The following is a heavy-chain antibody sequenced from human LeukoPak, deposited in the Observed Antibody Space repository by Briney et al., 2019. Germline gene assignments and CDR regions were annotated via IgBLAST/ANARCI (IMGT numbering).Heavy chain of an antibody. D-gene: IGHD2-21*01. CDR3: ARATVIGNAPVPGYMDV. Sequence: GGSLRLSCAASGFTFSTYDMHWVRQVSGKGLEWVSSIGADGDTFYPGSVKGRFTISRENAKNSLYLQMNGLRAGDTAVYYCARATVIGNAPVPGYMDVWGKGTTGIV. CDR2: IGADGDT. J-gene: IGHJ6*03. CDR1: GFTFSTYD. V-gene: IGHV3-13*01.